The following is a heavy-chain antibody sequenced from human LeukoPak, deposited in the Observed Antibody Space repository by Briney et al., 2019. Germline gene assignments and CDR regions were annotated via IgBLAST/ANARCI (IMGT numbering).Heavy chain of an antibody. J-gene: IGHJ4*02. CDR3: ARDSGQFDY. CDR1: GYTFTNYY. CDR2: INTGGGTT. V-gene: IGHV1-46*01. Sequence: GASVKVSCKASGYTFTNYYMHWVRQAPGQGLEWLGVINTGGGTTSSAQKFQGRVTMTRDTSTSTFYMELSSLTSEDTAVYYCARDSGQFDYWGQGTLVTVSS. D-gene: IGHD5-12*01.